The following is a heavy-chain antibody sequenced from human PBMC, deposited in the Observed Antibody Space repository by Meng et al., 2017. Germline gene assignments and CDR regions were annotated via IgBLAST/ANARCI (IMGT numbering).Heavy chain of an antibody. CDR1: CYTFIGYY. Sequence: VLPVQSGTEVQKPVASVKVSCKASCYTFIGYYMHWVLQAPGQGLEWLGRINPNSGGTNYAQKFQGRVTMTRDTSISTAYMELSRLRSDDTAVYYCARREIPRDGYRNWGQGTLVTVSS. CDR2: INPNSGGT. V-gene: IGHV1-2*06. CDR3: ARREIPRDGYRN. D-gene: IGHD5-24*01. J-gene: IGHJ4*02.